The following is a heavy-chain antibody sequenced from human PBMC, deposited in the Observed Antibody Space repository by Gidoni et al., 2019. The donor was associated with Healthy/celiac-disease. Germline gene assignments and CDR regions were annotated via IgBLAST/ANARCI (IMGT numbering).Heavy chain of an antibody. J-gene: IGHJ4*02. CDR1: GGSVSSGSYY. CDR2: IYYSGST. Sequence: QVQLQESGPGLVKPSETLSLTCTVSGGSVSSGSYYWSWIRQPPGKGLEWIGYIYYSGSTNYNPSLKSRVTISVDTSKNQFSLKLSSVTAADTAVYYCARDRYYYDSSGYYYLDYWGQGTLVTVSS. D-gene: IGHD3-22*01. CDR3: ARDRYYYDSSGYYYLDY. V-gene: IGHV4-61*01.